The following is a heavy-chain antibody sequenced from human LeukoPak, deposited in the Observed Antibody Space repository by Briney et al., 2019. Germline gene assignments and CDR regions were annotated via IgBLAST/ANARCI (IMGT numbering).Heavy chain of an antibody. J-gene: IGHJ4*02. V-gene: IGHV1-69*04. CDR1: GGTLSSYA. CDR3: ARGGTKQGYCGGDCYPY. Sequence: SVKVSCKASGGTLSSYAISWVRQAPGQGLEWMGRIIPILGIANYAQKFQGRVTITADKSTSTAYMELSSLRSEDTAVYYCARGGTKQGYCGGDCYPYWGQGTLVTVSS. D-gene: IGHD2-21*02. CDR2: IIPILGIA.